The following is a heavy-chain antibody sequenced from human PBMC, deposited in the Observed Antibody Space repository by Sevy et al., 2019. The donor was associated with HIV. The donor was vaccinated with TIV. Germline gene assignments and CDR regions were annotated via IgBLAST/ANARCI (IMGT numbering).Heavy chain of an antibody. CDR2: ICSGGST. D-gene: IGHD6-13*01. J-gene: IGHJ6*03. CDR3: ARYSSSWSYYYYYMDV. Sequence: GGSLRLSCAASGFTVSSNYMSWVRQAPGKGLEWVSVICSGGSTYYADSVKGRFTISRDNSRNTLYLQMNSLRAEDTAVYYCARYSSSWSYYYYYMDVWGKGTTVTVSS. V-gene: IGHV3-53*01. CDR1: GFTVSSNY.